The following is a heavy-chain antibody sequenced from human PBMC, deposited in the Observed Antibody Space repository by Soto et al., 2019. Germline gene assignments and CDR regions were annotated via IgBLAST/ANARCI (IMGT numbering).Heavy chain of an antibody. Sequence: EVQLVESGGGLVKPGGSLRLSCAASGFTFSNAWMSWVRQAPGKGLEWVGRIRSKTDGGTTDYSAPVKGRFTISREDSKNKLYLQMNSLKTEDPAVYYCTTHHYYDSSCYYYWFDPWGQGTLVTVSS. CDR3: TTHHYYDSSCYYYWFDP. D-gene: IGHD3-22*01. CDR1: GFTFSNAW. V-gene: IGHV3-15*01. CDR2: IRSKTDGGTT. J-gene: IGHJ5*02.